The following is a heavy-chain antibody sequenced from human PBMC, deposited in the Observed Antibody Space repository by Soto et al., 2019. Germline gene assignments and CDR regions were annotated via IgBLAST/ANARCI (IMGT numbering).Heavy chain of an antibody. J-gene: IGHJ4*02. CDR1: GFSLTTSGVG. CDR2: IYWDDDK. V-gene: IGHV2-5*02. Sequence: QITLKESGPTVVNPTETLTLTCTFSGFSLTTSGVGVGWVRQSPGKAPEWLALIYWDDDKRYSRSLKSRLTITKDTSKNQLVLTMANVDPADTATYYCAHRVLRTVFGLVTTTAIYFDFWGQGTPVVVSS. CDR3: AHRVLRTVFGLVTTTAIYFDF. D-gene: IGHD3-3*01.